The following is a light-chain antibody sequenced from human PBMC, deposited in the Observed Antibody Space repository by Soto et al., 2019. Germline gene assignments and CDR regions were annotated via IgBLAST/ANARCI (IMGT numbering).Light chain of an antibody. CDR2: DAS. V-gene: IGKV3-20*01. CDR3: QQYNSYWT. J-gene: IGKJ1*01. Sequence: EIVLTQSPGTLSLSPGERATLSCRASQSVSNNYLAWYQQKPGQAPRLLIYDASTRATGIPDRFSGSGSGTEFTLTITSLQPDDFATYKCQQYNSYWTFGQGTKVDIK. CDR1: QSVSNNY.